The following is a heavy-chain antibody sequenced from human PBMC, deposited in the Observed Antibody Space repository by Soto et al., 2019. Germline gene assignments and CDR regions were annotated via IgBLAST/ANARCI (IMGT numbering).Heavy chain of an antibody. V-gene: IGHV1-69*02. CDR1: GGTFSSYT. CDR2: IIPILGIA. D-gene: IGHD5-18*01. CDR3: ATHPSLDTALSHY. Sequence: QVQLVQSGAEVKKPGSSVKVSCKASGGTFSSYTISWVRQAPGQGLEWMGRIIPILGIANYAQKFQGRVTITADKSTSTAYMELSSLRSEDTAVYYCATHPSLDTALSHYWGQGTLVTVSS. J-gene: IGHJ4*02.